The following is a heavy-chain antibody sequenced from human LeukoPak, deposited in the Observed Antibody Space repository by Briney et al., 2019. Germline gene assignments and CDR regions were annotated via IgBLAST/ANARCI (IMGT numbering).Heavy chain of an antibody. CDR1: VYSFTNYW. CDR3: ARQGIAVAGTYYFDY. Sequence: GESLKISCKGSVYSFTNYWIGWVRQMPGKGLEWMGIIYPGDSDTRYSPSFQGQVTISADKSISTAYLQWSSLKASDTAMYYCARQGIAVAGTYYFDYWGQGTLVTVSS. J-gene: IGHJ4*02. CDR2: IYPGDSDT. V-gene: IGHV5-51*01. D-gene: IGHD6-19*01.